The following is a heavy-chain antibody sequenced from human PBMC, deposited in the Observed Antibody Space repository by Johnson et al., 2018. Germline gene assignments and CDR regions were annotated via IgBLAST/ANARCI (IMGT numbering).Heavy chain of an antibody. V-gene: IGHV3-33*01. CDR2: IWFDGRNI. Sequence: QVQLVQSGGGVVQPGKSLRLSCAASGFSFSNFVMHWVRQAPGKGLEWVAVIWFDGRNIFYADSVKGRFTTSRDYSKNTLYLQMNSLRAEDTAVYYCATFLGVREWGQGTLVTVSS. J-gene: IGHJ4*02. CDR1: GFSFSNFV. D-gene: IGHD3-10*01. CDR3: ATFLGVRE.